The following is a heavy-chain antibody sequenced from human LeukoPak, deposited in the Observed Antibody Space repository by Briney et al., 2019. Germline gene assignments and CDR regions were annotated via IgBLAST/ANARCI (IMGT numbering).Heavy chain of an antibody. CDR2: IYYTGST. CDR1: NGSINSYY. V-gene: IGHV4-59*08. CDR3: ARLPLDYGDYGGFDY. J-gene: IGHJ4*02. D-gene: IGHD4-23*01. Sequence: SETLSLTCTVSNGSINSYYWSWIRQSPGKVLEWIGNIYYTGSTNYNPSLKSRVTISVDTSKNQFSLKLSSVTAADTAIYYCARLPLDYGDYGGFDYWGQGTLVTVST.